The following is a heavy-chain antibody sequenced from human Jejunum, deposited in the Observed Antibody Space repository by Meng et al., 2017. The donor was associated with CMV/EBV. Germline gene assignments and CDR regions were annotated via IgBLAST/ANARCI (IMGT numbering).Heavy chain of an antibody. J-gene: IGHJ5*02. D-gene: IGHD3-10*01. Sequence: QVQLRESGPGLVKPSQTLSLTCTVSGGSISSGGYYWSWIRQHPGKGLEWIGYIHDSGSTYYNPSLKSRVTISADTSKNQFPLKLSSVTAADTAVYYCARASYGSGSPLGESWFDPWGQGTLVTVS. CDR1: GGSISSGGYY. CDR2: IHDSGST. CDR3: ARASYGSGSPLGESWFDP. V-gene: IGHV4-31*03.